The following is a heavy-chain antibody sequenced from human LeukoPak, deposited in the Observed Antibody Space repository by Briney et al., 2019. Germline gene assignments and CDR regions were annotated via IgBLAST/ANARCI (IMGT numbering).Heavy chain of an antibody. Sequence: SETLSLTCTVPGGSISSYYWSWSRQPPGKGLEWIGYIFYSGSTNYNPSPKSRVTISVDTSKNQFSLKLSSVTAADTAVYYCARGLRETNYYYYYYMDVWGKGTTVTVSS. V-gene: IGHV4-59*01. J-gene: IGHJ6*03. CDR1: GGSISSYY. CDR2: IFYSGST. CDR3: ARGLRETNYYYYYYMDV. D-gene: IGHD5/OR15-5a*01.